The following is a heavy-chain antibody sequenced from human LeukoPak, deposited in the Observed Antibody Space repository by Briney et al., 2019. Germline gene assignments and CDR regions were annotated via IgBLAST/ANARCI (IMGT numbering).Heavy chain of an antibody. CDR1: GFTFINYA. V-gene: IGHV3-23*01. Sequence: PGGSLRLSCVASGFTFINYAMTWVRQAPGKGLEYVSSIIGRGDRTYYADSVKGRFTISRDNSKNTLYLQLNSLRVGDTAVYYCARGELRPNNWFDPWGRGTLVTVSS. CDR2: IIGRGDRT. D-gene: IGHD2/OR15-2a*01. CDR3: ARGELRPNNWFDP. J-gene: IGHJ5*02.